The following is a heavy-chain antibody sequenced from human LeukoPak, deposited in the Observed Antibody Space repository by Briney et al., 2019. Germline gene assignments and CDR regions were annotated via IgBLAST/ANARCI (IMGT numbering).Heavy chain of an antibody. Sequence: SETLSLTCTVSGGSISSYYWSWIRQPPGKGLEWIGYIYYSGSTNYNPSLKSRVTISVDTSKNQFSLKLSSVTAADTAVYYCAGQVAAAGRIHDYWGQGTLVTVSS. D-gene: IGHD6-13*01. J-gene: IGHJ4*02. CDR2: IYYSGST. CDR3: AGQVAAAGRIHDY. CDR1: GGSISSYY. V-gene: IGHV4-59*01.